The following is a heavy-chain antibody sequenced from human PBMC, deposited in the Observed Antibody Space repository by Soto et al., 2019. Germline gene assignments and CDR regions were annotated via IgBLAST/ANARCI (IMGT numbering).Heavy chain of an antibody. CDR2: ISNDGSNK. CDR1: GFTFSNYD. D-gene: IGHD2-15*01. Sequence: GGALRLSCAASGFTFSNYDMHWVGQAPGKGLEWVAVISNDGSNKYYADSVKGRFTISRDNSKNTLYVQMNSLKTEDTAVYYCAKDDRWCSGGTCLGGMDVWGQGTTVTVSS. V-gene: IGHV3-30*18. CDR3: AKDDRWCSGGTCLGGMDV. J-gene: IGHJ6*02.